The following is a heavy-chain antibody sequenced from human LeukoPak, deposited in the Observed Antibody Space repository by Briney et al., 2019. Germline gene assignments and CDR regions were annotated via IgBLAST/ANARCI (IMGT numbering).Heavy chain of an antibody. D-gene: IGHD2-2*01. Sequence: SETLSLTCTVSGGSISNYYWSWIRQPPGKGLGWIGYIYYSGNTNYNPSLKSRVTISVDTSKNQFSLKLNSVTAADTAVYYCARVRYCSTNRCYDREFDNWGQGTLVTVSS. CDR1: GGSISNYY. CDR3: ARVRYCSTNRCYDREFDN. CDR2: IYYSGNT. J-gene: IGHJ4*02. V-gene: IGHV4-59*01.